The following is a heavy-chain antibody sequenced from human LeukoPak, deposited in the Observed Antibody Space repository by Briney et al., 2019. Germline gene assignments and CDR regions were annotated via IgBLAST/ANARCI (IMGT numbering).Heavy chain of an antibody. Sequence: GGSLRLSCAASGFTFSSYAMSWVRQAPGKGLEWVSAISGSGGSTYYADSVKGRFTISRDNAKNSLFLQMNSLRAEDTAVYYCARGSSRYSYGYLDYWGQGTLVTVSS. CDR3: ARGSSRYSYGYLDY. D-gene: IGHD5-18*01. CDR2: ISGSGGST. J-gene: IGHJ4*02. CDR1: GFTFSSYA. V-gene: IGHV3-23*01.